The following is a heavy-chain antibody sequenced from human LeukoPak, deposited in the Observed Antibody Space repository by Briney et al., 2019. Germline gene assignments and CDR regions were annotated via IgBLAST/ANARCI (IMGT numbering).Heavy chain of an antibody. Sequence: GGSLRLSCAASGFTVSSNHMTWVRQAPGKGLEWVSVFYPGGNTYYTDSVKGRFTVSRDNSKNTLYLQMNRLRVEDTAVYYCARAAQHLDYWGQGTLVTVSS. J-gene: IGHJ4*02. V-gene: IGHV3-53*01. CDR1: GFTVSSNH. CDR2: FYPGGNT. CDR3: ARAAQHLDY.